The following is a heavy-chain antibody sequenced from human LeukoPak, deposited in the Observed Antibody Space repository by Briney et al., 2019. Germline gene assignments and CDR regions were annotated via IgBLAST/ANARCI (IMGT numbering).Heavy chain of an antibody. CDR1: GDTFSSYT. Sequence: SVKVSCKASGDTFSSYTISWVRQATGQGLEWMGRIIPNLGIANYAQKFQGRVTITADKSTSTAYMELSSLRSEDTAVYYCARAAVVVTAAGSNYFYYGGQGTLVTVYS. CDR3: ARAAVVVTAAGSNYFYY. J-gene: IGHJ4*02. V-gene: IGHV1-69*02. CDR2: IIPNLGIA. D-gene: IGHD2-2*01.